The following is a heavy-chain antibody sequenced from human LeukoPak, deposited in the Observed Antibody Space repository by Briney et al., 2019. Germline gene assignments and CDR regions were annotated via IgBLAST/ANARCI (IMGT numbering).Heavy chain of an antibody. CDR1: GGTFSSYA. D-gene: IGHD2-15*01. CDR3: GRGGSSGVDY. J-gene: IGHJ4*02. V-gene: IGHV1-3*04. Sequence: ASVKVSCTTSGGTFSSYAISWVRQAPGQSLEWMGWIWTDYHGTQYSQKFQGRVTLSRDTSASTVYVELHSLTSEDTAVYYCGRGGSSGVDYWGQGTLVTVSS. CDR2: IWTDYHGT.